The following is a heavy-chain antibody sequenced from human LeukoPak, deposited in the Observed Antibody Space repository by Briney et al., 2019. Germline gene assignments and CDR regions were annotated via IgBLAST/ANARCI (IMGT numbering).Heavy chain of an antibody. V-gene: IGHV3-30*02. J-gene: IGHJ4*02. CDR1: GFTFSSYG. CDR3: AKDRVVRGVFDY. CDR2: IRYVGSNK. Sequence: SGGSLRLSCAVSGFTFSSYGMHWVRPAPGKGLGWVAFIRYVGSNKYYADSVKGRFTISSDNSKNTLYLQMNSLRAEDTAVDYCAKDRVVRGVFDYWGQGTLVTVSS. D-gene: IGHD3-10*01.